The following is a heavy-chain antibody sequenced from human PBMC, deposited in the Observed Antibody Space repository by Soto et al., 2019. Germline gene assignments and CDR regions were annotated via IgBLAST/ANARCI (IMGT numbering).Heavy chain of an antibody. J-gene: IGHJ2*01. CDR3: ARGTPVIYWYFDL. CDR1: GGSFSGYY. V-gene: IGHV4-34*01. Sequence: QVQLQQWGAGLLKPSETLSLTCAVYGGSFSGYYWSWIRQPPGKGLEWIGEINHSGSTNYNPSLKSRATISVDTSKTQFSLKLSSVTAADTAVYYCARGTPVIYWYFDLWGRGTLVTVSS. D-gene: IGHD3-16*02. CDR2: INHSGST.